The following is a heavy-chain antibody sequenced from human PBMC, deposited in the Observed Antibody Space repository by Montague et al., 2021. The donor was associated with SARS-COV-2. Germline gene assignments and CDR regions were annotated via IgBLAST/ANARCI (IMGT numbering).Heavy chain of an antibody. Sequence: SLRLSCAASGVTFSNYYMSWVRQAPGKGLEWVAYIKQDGSEKYYVDSVEGRFTISRDNARNSLYLQMNSLRVEDTAIYYCATDGSGRVYDIRGQGTLVSVSS. J-gene: IGHJ4*02. CDR3: ATDGSGRVYDI. V-gene: IGHV3-7*01. D-gene: IGHD3-9*01. CDR2: IKQDGSEK. CDR1: GVTFSNYY.